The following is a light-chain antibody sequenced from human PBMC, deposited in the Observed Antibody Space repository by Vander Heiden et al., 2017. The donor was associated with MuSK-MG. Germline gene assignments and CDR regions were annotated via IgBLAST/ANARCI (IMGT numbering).Light chain of an antibody. CDR1: SSDVGGYNY. V-gene: IGLV2-14*01. CDR2: DVT. Sequence: QSALTQPASVSGSPGQSITISCTGTSSDVGGYNYVSWYQQHPGNAPKLLIYDVTTRPSGVSNRFSASKSGTTASPNISGLQAEDEAYYYCSSYTSSRPLVFGGGTKLTVL. CDR3: SSYTSSRPLV. J-gene: IGLJ3*02.